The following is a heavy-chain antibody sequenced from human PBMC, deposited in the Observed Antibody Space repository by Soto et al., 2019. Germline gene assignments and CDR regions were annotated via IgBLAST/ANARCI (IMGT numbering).Heavy chain of an antibody. CDR2: ISSGGSPI. Sequence: QVQLVESGGGLVKPGGSLRLSCAASGFTFSDYYMSWIRQAPGKGLEWVSYISSGGSPIYYTDSVKGRFTISRVNAENSLYLQMNSLRAEDTAVYYCARDPRYCSGGSCYSAGEDHYYYYMDVWGKGTTVTVSS. CDR1: GFTFSDYY. J-gene: IGHJ6*03. D-gene: IGHD2-15*01. CDR3: ARDPRYCSGGSCYSAGEDHYYYYMDV. V-gene: IGHV3-11*01.